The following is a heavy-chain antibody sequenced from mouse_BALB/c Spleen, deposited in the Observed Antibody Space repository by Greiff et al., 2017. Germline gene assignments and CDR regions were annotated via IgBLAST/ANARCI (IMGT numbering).Heavy chain of an antibody. V-gene: IGHV1-63*02. CDR1: GYTFTNYW. Sequence: QVQLQQSGAELVRPGTSVKISCKASGYTFTNYWLGWVKQRPGHGLEWIGDIYPGGGYTNYNEKFKGKATLTADTSSSTAYMQLSSLTSEDSAVYFCAVYDGYYEFAYWGQGTLVTVSA. CDR3: AVYDGYYEFAY. D-gene: IGHD2-3*01. CDR2: IYPGGGYT. J-gene: IGHJ3*01.